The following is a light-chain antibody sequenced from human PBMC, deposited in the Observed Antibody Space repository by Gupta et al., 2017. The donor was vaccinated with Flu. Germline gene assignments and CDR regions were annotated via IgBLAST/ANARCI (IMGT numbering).Light chain of an antibody. CDR1: RDIEDY. V-gene: IGKV1-39*01. CDR3: QQSDSNPSCI. CDR2: ASS. J-gene: IGKJ2*02. Sequence: DIQVTQSPSSLSASVGDRVSITCRAARDIEDYLNWYQQRPGEPPRLLIYASSNLQSGVTSRFSGSVYGKDLTLTISNRQQDDFASYYCQQSDSNPSCIFGQGT.